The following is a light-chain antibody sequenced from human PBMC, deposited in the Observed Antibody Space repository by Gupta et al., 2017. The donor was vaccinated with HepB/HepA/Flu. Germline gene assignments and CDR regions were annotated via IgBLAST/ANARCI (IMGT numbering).Light chain of an antibody. CDR1: QSLLHPNGDHY. CDR3: RQTLLRPWA. V-gene: IGKV2-28*01. Sequence: DVIMTQSPLSLIVTPGEPASISCRSSQSLLHPNGDHYLDWYLQKPGQSPQLLIYLASNRASGVPDRLSGSGSGTDFTLKISRVEADDVGVYYCRQTLLRPWAFGLGTKVEIK. J-gene: IGKJ1*01. CDR2: LAS.